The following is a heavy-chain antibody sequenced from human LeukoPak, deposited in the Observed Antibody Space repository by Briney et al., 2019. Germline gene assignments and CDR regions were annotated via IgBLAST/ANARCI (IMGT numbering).Heavy chain of an antibody. J-gene: IGHJ4*02. V-gene: IGHV1-18*01. CDR1: GYTFTSYG. CDR3: ARGDYCSSTSCYASFDY. Sequence: GASVKVSCKASGYTFTSYGISWVRQAPGQGLEWMRWISAYNGNTNYAQKLQGRVTMTTDTSTSTAYMELRSLRSDDTAVYYCARGDYCSSTSCYASFDYWGQGTLVTVSS. D-gene: IGHD2-2*01. CDR2: ISAYNGNT.